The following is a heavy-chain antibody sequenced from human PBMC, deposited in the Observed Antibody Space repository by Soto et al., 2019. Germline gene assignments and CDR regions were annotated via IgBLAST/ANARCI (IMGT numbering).Heavy chain of an antibody. V-gene: IGHV1-18*01. CDR3: ATRNNHDFWSAHPEADH. Sequence: PVKVSCKTSGSTLTSKGTRWLRQTTGETVEWMGWLSAYNGNTNYAQKLQGRVTMTTDTSTSTAHMELRSLRSDDTAVYYCATRNNHDFWSAHPEADHWG. CDR1: GSTLTSKG. J-gene: IGHJ4*01. D-gene: IGHD3-3*01. CDR2: LSAYNGNT.